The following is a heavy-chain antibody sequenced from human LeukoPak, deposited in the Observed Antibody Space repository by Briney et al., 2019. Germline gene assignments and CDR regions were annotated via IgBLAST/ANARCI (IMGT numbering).Heavy chain of an antibody. CDR1: GFTFSSYG. CDR2: ISTSGSTI. J-gene: IGHJ4*02. CDR3: ARYAFYDSSGSGFDY. D-gene: IGHD3-22*01. V-gene: IGHV3-48*04. Sequence: PGRSLRLSCAVSGFTFSSYGMHWVRQAPGKGLEWVSYISTSGSTIYYADSVKGRFTISRDNAKNSLYLQMNSVRAEDTAVYYCARYAFYDSSGSGFDYWGQGTLVTVSS.